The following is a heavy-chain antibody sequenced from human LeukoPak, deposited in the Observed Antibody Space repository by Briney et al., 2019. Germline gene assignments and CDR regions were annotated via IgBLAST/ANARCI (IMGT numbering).Heavy chain of an antibody. CDR2: IYSGGST. CDR1: GFTVSSNY. CDR3: ARDRLWRAMWLDP. Sequence: PGGSLRLSCAASGFTVSSNYMSWVRQAPGKGLEWVSVIYSGGSTYYADSVKGRFTISRDNSKNTLYLQMNSLRAEDTAVYYCARDRLWRAMWLDPWGQGTLVTVSS. V-gene: IGHV3-53*01. D-gene: IGHD2-21*01. J-gene: IGHJ5*02.